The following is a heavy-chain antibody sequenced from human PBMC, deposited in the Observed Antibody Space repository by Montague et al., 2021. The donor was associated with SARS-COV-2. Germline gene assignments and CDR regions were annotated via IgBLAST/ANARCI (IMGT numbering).Heavy chain of an antibody. J-gene: IGHJ4*02. D-gene: IGHD5-24*01. CDR1: GFSLSTSVMS. Sequence: PALVKLTQTLTLTCTFSGFSLSTSVMSVSWIRHLPGKALEWLARLDWDDYEFYSTSLKTRLTISKVTSKNQVVLTMTNMDPVDTATYYCARCRDGNKSGLDIDYWGQGTLVTVYS. V-gene: IGHV2-70*17. CDR2: LDWDDYE. CDR3: ARCRDGNKSGLDIDY.